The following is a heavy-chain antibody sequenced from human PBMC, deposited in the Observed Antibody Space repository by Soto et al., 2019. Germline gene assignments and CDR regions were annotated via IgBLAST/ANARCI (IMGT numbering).Heavy chain of an antibody. V-gene: IGHV3-9*01. D-gene: IGHD2-2*02. CDR1: GFTFDYYA. CDR2: ISWNSGSI. Sequence: GGSLRLSCTASGFTFDYYAMHWVRQAPGKGLEWVSGISWNSGSIGYADSVKGRFTISRDNAKNSLYLQMNSLRAEDTALYYCXKSLCSSTSCYTNWFDPWGQGTLVTVSS. CDR3: XKSLCSSTSCYTNWFDP. J-gene: IGHJ5*02.